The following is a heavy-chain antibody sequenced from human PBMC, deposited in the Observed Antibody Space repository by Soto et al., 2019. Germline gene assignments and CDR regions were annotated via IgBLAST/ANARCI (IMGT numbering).Heavy chain of an antibody. Sequence: ASVKVSCKASGYTFTSYYMHWVRQAPGQGLEWMGIINPSGGSTSYAQKFQGRVTMTRDTSTSTVYMELSSLRSEDTAVYYCARERAIAVAGKRKNWFDPWGQGTLVTVSS. CDR2: INPSGGST. CDR3: ARERAIAVAGKRKNWFDP. D-gene: IGHD6-19*01. V-gene: IGHV1-46*03. J-gene: IGHJ5*02. CDR1: GYTFTSYY.